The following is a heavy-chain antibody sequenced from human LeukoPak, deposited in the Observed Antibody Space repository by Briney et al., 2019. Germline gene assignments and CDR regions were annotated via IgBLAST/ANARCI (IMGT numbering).Heavy chain of an antibody. CDR2: IYYIGSK. D-gene: IGHD4-17*01. CDR1: GGSISSYF. CDR3: ARDPLLTVTGVFAYYYYYMDF. Sequence: SETLSLTRIVSGGSISSYFWRWIRPPPGRGRGWGGSIYYIGSKNYNLSLKRRVPISVDTSKNQFSLKLSSVTAADTAVYYCARDPLLTVTGVFAYYYYYMDFWGKGTTVTVSS. J-gene: IGHJ6*03. V-gene: IGHV4-59*12.